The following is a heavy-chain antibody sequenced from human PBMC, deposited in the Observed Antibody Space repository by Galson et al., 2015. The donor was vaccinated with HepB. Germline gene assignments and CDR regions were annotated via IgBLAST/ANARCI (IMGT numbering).Heavy chain of an antibody. D-gene: IGHD2-2*02. V-gene: IGHV1-18*01. J-gene: IGHJ5*02. CDR2: ISAYNGNT. CDR3: ARVREDIVVVPAAIHRFDP. CDR1: GYTFTSYG. Sequence: SVKVSCKASGYTFTSYGISWVRQAPGQGLEWMGWISAYNGNTNYAQKLQGRVTMTTDTSTSTAYMELRSLRSDDTAVYYCARVREDIVVVPAAIHRFDPWGQGALVTVSS.